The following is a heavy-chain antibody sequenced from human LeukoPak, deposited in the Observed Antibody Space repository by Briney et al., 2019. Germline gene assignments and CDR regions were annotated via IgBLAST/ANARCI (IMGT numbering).Heavy chain of an antibody. CDR3: ASLIMDYYYYYYYMDV. D-gene: IGHD2-8*01. CDR2: IYTSGST. CDR1: GGSISSYY. V-gene: IGHV4-4*09. J-gene: IGHJ6*03. Sequence: SETLSLTCTVSGGSISSYYWSWIRQPPGKGLEWIGYIYTSGSTNYNPSLKSRVTISVDTSKNQFSLKLSSVTAADTAVYYCASLIMDYYYYYYYMDVWSKGTTVTVSS.